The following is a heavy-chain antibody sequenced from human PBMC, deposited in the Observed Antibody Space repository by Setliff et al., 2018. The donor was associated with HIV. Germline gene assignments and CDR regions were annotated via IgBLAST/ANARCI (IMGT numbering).Heavy chain of an antibody. J-gene: IGHJ4*02. V-gene: IGHV3-53*01. CDR1: GFSVSTSY. CDR3: ARGHYGE. CDR2: IYSDGGT. D-gene: IGHD4-17*01. Sequence: GGSLRLSCAASGFSVSTSYMRWIRQAPGKGLEWVSVIYSDGGTYYADSVEGRFTASRDSSKNTLFLQMNSLSPGDTAMYYCARGHYGEWGQGTLVTVSS.